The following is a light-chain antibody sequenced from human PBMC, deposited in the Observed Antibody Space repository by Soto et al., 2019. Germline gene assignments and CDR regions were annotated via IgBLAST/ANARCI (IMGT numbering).Light chain of an antibody. Sequence: EIVMTQSPATLSVSPGGRATLSCRASQSVINNLDWYRQKPGQAPRLLIYAVSTRATGIPARFSGSGSGTEFTLTISSLQSEDFAVYYCQQGDNWPWTFGQGTKVEVK. CDR1: QSVINN. CDR2: AVS. CDR3: QQGDNWPWT. V-gene: IGKV3D-15*01. J-gene: IGKJ1*01.